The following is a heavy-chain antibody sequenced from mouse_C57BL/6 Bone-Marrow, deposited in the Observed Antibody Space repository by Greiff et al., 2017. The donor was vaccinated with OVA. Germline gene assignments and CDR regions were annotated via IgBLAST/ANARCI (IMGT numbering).Heavy chain of an antibody. V-gene: IGHV5-12*01. J-gene: IGHJ1*03. CDR3: ARRSYDGYPYWYFDV. CDR2: ISNGGGSP. D-gene: IGHD2-3*01. Sequence: EVMLVESGGGLVQPGGSLKLSCAASGFTFSDYYMYWVRQTPEKRLEWVAYISNGGGSPYYPDTVKGRFTISRDNAKNTLYLQMSRLKSEDTAMYYCARRSYDGYPYWYFDVWGTGTTVTVSS. CDR1: GFTFSDYY.